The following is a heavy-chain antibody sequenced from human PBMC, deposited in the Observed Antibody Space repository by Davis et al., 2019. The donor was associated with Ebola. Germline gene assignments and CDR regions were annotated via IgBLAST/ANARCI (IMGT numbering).Heavy chain of an antibody. Sequence: PSETLSLTCTVSGVSISRHYWSWNRQPPGKRLEWFGSIYYTGSAYYNSSLASRATISVDTSKNQFSLKLTSVTAADTAMYYCSERGSSVWGQGTLVTVSS. D-gene: IGHD3-10*01. CDR1: GVSISRHY. J-gene: IGHJ4*02. V-gene: IGHV4-59*03. CDR2: IYYTGSA. CDR3: SERGSSV.